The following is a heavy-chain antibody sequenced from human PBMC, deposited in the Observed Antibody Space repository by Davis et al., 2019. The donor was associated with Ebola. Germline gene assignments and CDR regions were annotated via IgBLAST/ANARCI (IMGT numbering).Heavy chain of an antibody. CDR1: GFTFSSYW. J-gene: IGHJ4*02. CDR2: INSDGSST. D-gene: IGHD6-13*01. Sequence: HTGGSLRLSCAASGFTFSSYWMHWVRHAPGKGLVWVLRINSDGSSTSYADSVKGRFTISRDNSKNTLYLQMNSLRADDTAVYYCAKARSSWTPFDYWGQGTLVTVSS. CDR3: AKARSSWTPFDY. V-gene: IGHV3-74*01.